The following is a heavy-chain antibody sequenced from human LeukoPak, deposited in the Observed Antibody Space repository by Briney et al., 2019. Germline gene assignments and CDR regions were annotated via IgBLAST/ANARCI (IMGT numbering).Heavy chain of an antibody. D-gene: IGHD5-18*01. J-gene: IGHJ4*02. Sequence: GGSLRLSCTSSGFTFSDYFMSWIRQAPGKGLEWVSYISTSGSTIYYTDSVKGRFTISRDNAKNSLYLQMNSLRAEDTAVYYCAREPYSYGFDYWGQGTLVTVSS. CDR1: GFTFSDYF. CDR3: AREPYSYGFDY. CDR2: ISTSGSTI. V-gene: IGHV3-11*04.